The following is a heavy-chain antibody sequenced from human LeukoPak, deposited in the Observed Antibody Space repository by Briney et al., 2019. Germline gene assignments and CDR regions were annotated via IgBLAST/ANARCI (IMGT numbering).Heavy chain of an antibody. CDR3: STVGTTSPIAEYFFDY. CDR2: MKSKTDGGTT. Sequence: GGSLRLSCAASGFTFDNARMYWVRHPLRTGLEWDGRMKSKTDGGTTDYAAPVKGGLTISRDDSYETLFLQMHSLETEDAAVYYCSTVGTTSPIAEYFFDYWGQGTLVTVSS. J-gene: IGHJ4*02. D-gene: IGHD1-26*01. CDR1: GFTFDNAR. V-gene: IGHV3-15*01.